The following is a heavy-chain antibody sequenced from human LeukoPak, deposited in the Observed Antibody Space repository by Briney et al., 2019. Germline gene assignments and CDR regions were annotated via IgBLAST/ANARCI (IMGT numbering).Heavy chain of an antibody. CDR2: FYTTGST. CDR3: ANTPRYSSSWYGY. V-gene: IGHV4-61*02. J-gene: IGHJ4*02. Sequence: SETLSLTCTVSGGSISSGAYYWSWIRQPAGKGLESIGRFYTTGSTNYNPSLKSRVTISVDTARNQFSLKLSSVTAADTAVYYCANTPRYSSSWYGYWGQGTLVTVSS. D-gene: IGHD6-13*01. CDR1: GGSISSGAYY.